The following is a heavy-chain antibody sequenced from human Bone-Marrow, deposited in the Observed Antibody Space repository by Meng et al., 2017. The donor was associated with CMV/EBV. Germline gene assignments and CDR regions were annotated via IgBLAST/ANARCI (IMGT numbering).Heavy chain of an antibody. CDR3: AGGGGYSYGYDYYYGMDV. J-gene: IGHJ6*02. CDR1: GFTFSSYA. Sequence: GGSLRLSCAASGFTFSSYAMHWVRQAPGKGLEWVAVISYDGSNKYYADSVKGRFTISRDNSKNTLYLQMNSLRAEDTAVYYCAGGGGYSYGYDYYYGMDVWGQGTTVTVSS. CDR2: ISYDGSNK. D-gene: IGHD5-18*01. V-gene: IGHV3-30*04.